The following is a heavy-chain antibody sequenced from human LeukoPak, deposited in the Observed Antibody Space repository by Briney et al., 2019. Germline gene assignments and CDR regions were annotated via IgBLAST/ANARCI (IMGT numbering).Heavy chain of an antibody. CDR2: IYYSGST. D-gene: IGHD3-22*01. Sequence: SETLSLTCTVSGGSISSSPYYWGWIRQPPGKGLEWIGTIYYSGSTYYNPSLKSRVTISVDKSKNQFSLKLTSVTAADTAVYYCAIYHSGGYTSYFDYWGQGSLVTVSS. V-gene: IGHV4-39*07. CDR3: AIYHSGGYTSYFDY. J-gene: IGHJ4*02. CDR1: GGSISSSPYY.